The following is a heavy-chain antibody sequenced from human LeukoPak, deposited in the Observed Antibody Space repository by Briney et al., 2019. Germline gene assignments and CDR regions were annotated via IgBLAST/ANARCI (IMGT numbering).Heavy chain of an antibody. CDR1: GGSFSGYY. CDR2: INHSGST. J-gene: IGHJ5*02. V-gene: IGHV4-34*01. CDR3: ASSFDSNWFDP. D-gene: IGHD3-16*01. Sequence: SETPSLTCAVYGGSFSGYYWSWIRQPPGKGLEWIGEINHSGSTNYNPSLKSRVTISVDTSKNQFSLKLSSVTAADTAVYYCASSFDSNWFDPWGQGTLVTVSS.